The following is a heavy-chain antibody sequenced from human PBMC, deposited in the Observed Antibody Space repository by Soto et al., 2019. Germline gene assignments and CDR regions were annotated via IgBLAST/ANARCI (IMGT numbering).Heavy chain of an antibody. CDR3: ARRRGFPYYYGMDV. V-gene: IGHV4-30-2*01. CDR2: IYHSGST. CDR1: GGSISSGGYC. D-gene: IGHD5-12*01. Sequence: PSETLSLTCTVSGGSISSGGYCWSWIRQPPGKGLEWIGYIYHSGSTYYNPSLKSRVTISVDRSKNQFSLKLSSVTAADTAVYYCARRRGFPYYYGMDVWGQGTTVTVSS. J-gene: IGHJ6*02.